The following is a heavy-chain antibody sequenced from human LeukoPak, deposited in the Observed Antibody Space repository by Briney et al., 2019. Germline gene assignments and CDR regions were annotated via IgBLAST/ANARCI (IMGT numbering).Heavy chain of an antibody. CDR3: AREYPCGGDCPGNY. CDR2: INPNSGGT. J-gene: IGHJ4*02. V-gene: IGHV1-2*02. Sequence: ASVKVSCKASGYTFTGYYMHWVRQAPGQGLEWMGWINPNSGGTNYAQKFQGRVTMTRDTSISTAYMELSRLRSDDTAVYYCAREYPCGGDCPGNYWGQGTLVTVSS. CDR1: GYTFTGYY. D-gene: IGHD2-21*02.